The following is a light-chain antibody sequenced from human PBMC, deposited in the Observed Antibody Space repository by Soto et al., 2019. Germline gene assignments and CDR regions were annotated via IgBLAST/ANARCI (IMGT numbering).Light chain of an antibody. CDR1: SSDVPAYNY. Sequence: QSALTQPRSVSGSPGQSVTISCTGTSSDVPAYNYVSWYQQHPGKVPKLMIYDVTKRPSGVPDRFSGSKSGNTASLTISGLQAEDEADYYCCSYAGSYTFVFGTGTQLTVL. V-gene: IGLV2-11*01. CDR2: DVT. CDR3: CSYAGSYTFV. J-gene: IGLJ1*01.